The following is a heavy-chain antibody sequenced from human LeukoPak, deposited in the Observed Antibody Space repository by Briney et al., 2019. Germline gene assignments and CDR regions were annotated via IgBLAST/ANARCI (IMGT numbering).Heavy chain of an antibody. D-gene: IGHD2-15*01. Sequence: SETLSLTCTVSGGSISSSSYYWGWIRQPPGKGLEWIGSIYYSGSTYYNPSLKSRVTISVDTSKNQFSLKLSSVTAADTAVYYCAHGGYCSGGSCYSGSESDYWGQGTLVTVSS. V-gene: IGHV4-39*01. J-gene: IGHJ4*02. CDR3: AHGGYCSGGSCYSGSESDY. CDR2: IYYSGST. CDR1: GGSISSSSYY.